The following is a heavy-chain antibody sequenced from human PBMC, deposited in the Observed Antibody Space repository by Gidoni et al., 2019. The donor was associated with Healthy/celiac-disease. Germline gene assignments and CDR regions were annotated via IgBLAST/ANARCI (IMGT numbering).Heavy chain of an antibody. V-gene: IGHV1-18*01. CDR1: GYTFTSYG. CDR2: ISAYNVNT. D-gene: IGHD6-6*01. Sequence: QVQLVQSGAEVKKPGASVKVSCKASGYTFTSYGISWVRQAPGQGLEWMGWISAYNVNTNYAQKLQGRVTMTTDTSTSTAYMELRSLRSDDTAVYYCATTSARTPWLTLTNFDYWGQGTLVTVSS. CDR3: ATTSARTPWLTLTNFDY. J-gene: IGHJ4*02.